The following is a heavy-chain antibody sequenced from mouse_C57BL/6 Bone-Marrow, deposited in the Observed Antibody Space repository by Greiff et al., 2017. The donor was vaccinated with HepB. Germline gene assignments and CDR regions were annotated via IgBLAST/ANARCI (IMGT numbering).Heavy chain of an antibody. D-gene: IGHD1-1*02. J-gene: IGHJ3*01. Sequence: QVQLKESGPELVKPGASVKISCKASGYAFSSSWMNWVKQRPGKGLEWIGRIYPGDGDTNYNGKFKGKATLTADKSSSTAYMQLSSLTSEDSAVYFCANLYGPFAYWGQGTLVTVSA. CDR1: GYAFSSSW. V-gene: IGHV1-82*01. CDR3: ANLYGPFAY. CDR2: IYPGDGDT.